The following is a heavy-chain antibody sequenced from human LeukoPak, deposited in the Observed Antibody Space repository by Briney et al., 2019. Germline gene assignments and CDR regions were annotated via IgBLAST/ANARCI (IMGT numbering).Heavy chain of an antibody. V-gene: IGHV1-2*02. Sequence: ASVKVSCKTSVYSITGYYMHWVRQAPGQGLERVGWINGNTGGTNYAQKLQGRVTMTRDTSISTAYMELSGLTFDDTAVYYCARDATLGGTKNSFDPWGQGTLVTVSS. J-gene: IGHJ5*02. CDR1: VYSITGYY. CDR2: INGNTGGT. CDR3: ARDATLGGTKNSFDP. D-gene: IGHD1-26*01.